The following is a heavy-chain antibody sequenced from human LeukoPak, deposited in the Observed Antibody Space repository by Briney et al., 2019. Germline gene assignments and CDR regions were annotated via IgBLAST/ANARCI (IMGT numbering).Heavy chain of an antibody. D-gene: IGHD1-26*01. V-gene: IGHV4-31*03. CDR2: IYYSGST. CDR1: GVSISSGDYY. CDR3: ARGPSGSPVHFDY. J-gene: IGHJ4*02. Sequence: SQTLSLTCTVPGVSISSGDYYWNWIRQHPGKGLEWIGYIYYSGSTYYNPSLKSRLTISVDTSKIQFSLKLSSVTAADTAVYYCARGPSGSPVHFDYWGQGTLVTVSS.